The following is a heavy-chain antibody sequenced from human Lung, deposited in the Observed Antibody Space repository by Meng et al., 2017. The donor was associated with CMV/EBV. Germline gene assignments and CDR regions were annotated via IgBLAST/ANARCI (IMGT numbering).Heavy chain of an antibody. CDR1: GFTFSSYS. J-gene: IGHJ4*02. CDR3: AKDGAKYCSSTSCYFFDY. D-gene: IGHD2-2*01. V-gene: IGHV3-21*01. CDR2: ISSSSSYI. Sequence: ESLKIPFAASGFTFSSYSMNWVRQAPGKGLEWVSSISSSSSYIYYAGSGKGRFTISRGNSKNTLYLQMNSLKAEDTAVYYCAKDGAKYCSSTSCYFFDYWGRRTXVNGAS.